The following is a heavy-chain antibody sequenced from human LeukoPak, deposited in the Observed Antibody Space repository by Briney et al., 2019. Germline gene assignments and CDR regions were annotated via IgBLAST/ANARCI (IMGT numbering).Heavy chain of an antibody. J-gene: IGHJ6*03. CDR3: ARLYGTNSGHFYYHYMDV. D-gene: IGHD4-23*01. CDR2: IFFSGST. Sequence: PSETLSLTCTVSGGSISSGSYFWSWIRQPPGKGLEWIGYIFFSGSTNYNPSLKSRVTISIDTSENQFSLKLSSVTAADTAVYYCARLYGTNSGHFYYHYMDVWGKGTTVTISS. V-gene: IGHV4-61*01. CDR1: GGSISSGSYF.